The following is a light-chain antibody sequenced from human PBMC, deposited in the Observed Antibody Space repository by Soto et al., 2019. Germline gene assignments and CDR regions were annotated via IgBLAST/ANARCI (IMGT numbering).Light chain of an antibody. CDR3: QQYNNWPKT. J-gene: IGKJ1*01. CDR1: QSVSSN. V-gene: IGKV3-15*01. Sequence: EIVITQSPPTLSVSPREKTTLSCRASQSVSSNLAWYQQKPGQAPRLLIYGASTRATGIPARFSGSGSGTEFTLTISSLQSEDFAVYYCQQYNNWPKTVGQGTKV. CDR2: GAS.